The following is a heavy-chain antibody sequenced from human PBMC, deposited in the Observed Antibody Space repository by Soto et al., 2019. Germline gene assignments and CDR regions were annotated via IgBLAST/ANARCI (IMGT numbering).Heavy chain of an antibody. J-gene: IGHJ3*02. CDR2: ISYDGSNK. D-gene: IGHD3-10*01. CDR3: ARTRGSVRGILLGAFDI. Sequence: GGSLRLSCAASGFTFSSYAMHWVRQAPGKGLEWVAVISYDGSNKYYADSVKGRFTISRDNSKNTLYLQMNSLRAEDTAVYYCARTRGSVRGILLGAFDIWGQGTMVTVSS. CDR1: GFTFSSYA. V-gene: IGHV3-30-3*01.